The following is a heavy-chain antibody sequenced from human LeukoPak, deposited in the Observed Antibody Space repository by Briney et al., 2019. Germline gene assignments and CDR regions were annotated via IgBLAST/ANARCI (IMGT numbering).Heavy chain of an antibody. CDR3: ASEAGYYYDSSGYLHFDY. Sequence: ASVKVSCKASGYTFTSYGISWVRQAPGQGLEWMGWISAYNGNTNYAQKLQGRVTMTTDTSTSTAYMELRSLRSDDTAVYYCASEAGYYYDSSGYLHFDYWGQGTLVTVSS. CDR2: ISAYNGNT. D-gene: IGHD3-22*01. CDR1: GYTFTSYG. J-gene: IGHJ4*02. V-gene: IGHV1-18*01.